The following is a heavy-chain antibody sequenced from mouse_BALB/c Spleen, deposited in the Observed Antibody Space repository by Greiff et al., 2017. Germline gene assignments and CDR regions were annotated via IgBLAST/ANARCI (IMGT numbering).Heavy chain of an antibody. CDR3: ASNWDY. CDR2: ISSGSSTI. D-gene: IGHD4-1*02. V-gene: IGHV5-17*02. Sequence: EVKVVESGGGLVQPGGSRKLSCAASGFTFSSFGMHWVRQAPEKGLEWVAYISSGSSTIYYADTVKGRFTISRDNPKNTLFLQMTSLRSEDTAMYYCASNWDYWGQGTTLTVSS. J-gene: IGHJ2*01. CDR1: GFTFSSFG.